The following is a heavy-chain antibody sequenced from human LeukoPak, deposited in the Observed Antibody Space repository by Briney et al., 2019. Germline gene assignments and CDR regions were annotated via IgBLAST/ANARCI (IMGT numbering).Heavy chain of an antibody. CDR3: AKDYCGGDCYSVGYYFDY. J-gene: IGHJ4*02. Sequence: GGSLRLSCAASGFTFSSYSMNWVRQAPGKGLEWVSSISSSSSYIYYADSVKGRFTISRDNAKNSLYLQMNSLRAEDTAVYYCAKDYCGGDCYSVGYYFDYWGQGTLVTVSS. CDR2: ISSSSSYI. V-gene: IGHV3-21*04. D-gene: IGHD2-21*02. CDR1: GFTFSSYS.